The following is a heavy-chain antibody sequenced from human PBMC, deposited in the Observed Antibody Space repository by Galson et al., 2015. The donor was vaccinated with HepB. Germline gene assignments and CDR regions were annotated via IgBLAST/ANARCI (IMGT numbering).Heavy chain of an antibody. V-gene: IGHV4-59*01. Sequence: SETLSLTCTVSGGSISSYYWSWIRQSPGKGLEWIGYIYYSGSTNYNPSLKSRVTISVDTSKNQFSLKLSSVTAADTAVYYCAKGGGYYYGMDVWGQGTTVTVSS. CDR3: AKGGGYYYGMDV. CDR2: IYYSGST. CDR1: GGSISSYY. J-gene: IGHJ6*02.